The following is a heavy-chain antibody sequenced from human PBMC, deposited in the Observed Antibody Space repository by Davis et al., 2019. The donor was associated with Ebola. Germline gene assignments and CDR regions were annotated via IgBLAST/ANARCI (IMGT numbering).Heavy chain of an antibody. J-gene: IGHJ4*02. Sequence: SETLSLTCAVSGGSFSPYYWSCFPQSPGKVLAWIGEVNHIGSTTYNPSLKSRASISVDTSKNQFLLNLSSVTAADTAVYYCARGVGAARPVFASWGQGTLVTVSS. CDR3: ARGVGAARPVFAS. D-gene: IGHD6-6*01. CDR2: VNHIGST. CDR1: GGSFSPYY. V-gene: IGHV4-34*01.